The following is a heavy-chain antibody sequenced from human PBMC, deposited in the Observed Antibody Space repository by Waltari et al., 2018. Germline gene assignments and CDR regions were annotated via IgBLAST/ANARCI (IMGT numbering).Heavy chain of an antibody. V-gene: IGHV3-48*03. J-gene: IGHJ4*02. CDR1: GFTFSSYE. D-gene: IGHD1-7*01. CDR2: IVNGGTTA. Sequence: DVQLVESGGGLVRPGGSLRLSCVGSGFTFSSYEMNWVRPVPGKGLEWVSYIVNGGTTAYYADSVQGRFTISRDDAKNSLYMQMNSLGVEDTALYYCARKVYGTTYFDYWGQGTLVAVSS. CDR3: ARKVYGTTYFDY.